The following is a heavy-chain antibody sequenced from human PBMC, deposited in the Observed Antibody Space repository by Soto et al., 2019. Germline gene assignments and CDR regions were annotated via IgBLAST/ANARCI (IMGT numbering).Heavy chain of an antibody. Sequence: ASVKVSCKASGYTFTSYGISWVRQAPGQGLEWMGWISAYNGNTNYAQKLQGRVTMTTDTSTSTAYMELRSLRSDDTAVYYCARVLTMVRGATNAAYWGQGTLVTVSS. CDR1: GYTFTSYG. J-gene: IGHJ4*02. CDR3: ARVLTMVRGATNAAY. CDR2: ISAYNGNT. V-gene: IGHV1-18*01. D-gene: IGHD3-10*01.